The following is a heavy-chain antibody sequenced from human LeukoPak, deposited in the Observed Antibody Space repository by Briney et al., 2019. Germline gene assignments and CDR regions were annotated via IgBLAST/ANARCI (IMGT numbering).Heavy chain of an antibody. CDR1: GFTFSSYA. Sequence: GRSLRLSCAAAGFTFSSYAMHWVRQAPGKGLEWVAFISYDGSNKYYADSVKGRFTISRDNSKNTLYLQMNSLRAEDTAVYYCAREIATIFGVAENGMDVWGQGTTVTVSS. CDR3: AREIATIFGVAENGMDV. CDR2: ISYDGSNK. V-gene: IGHV3-30-3*01. J-gene: IGHJ6*02. D-gene: IGHD3-3*01.